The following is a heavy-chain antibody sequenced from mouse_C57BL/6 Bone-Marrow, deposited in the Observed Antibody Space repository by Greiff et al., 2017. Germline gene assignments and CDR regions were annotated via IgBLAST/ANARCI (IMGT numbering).Heavy chain of an antibody. D-gene: IGHD2-3*01. V-gene: IGHV1-26*01. CDR1: GYTFTDYY. Sequence: EVQLQQSGPELVKPGASVKISCKASGYTFTDYYMNWVKQSHGKSLEWIGDINPNNGGTSYNQKFKGKATLTVDKSSSTAYMELRSLTSEDSAVYYCARNGVWLLFFYAMDYWGQGTSVTVSS. CDR3: ARNGVWLLFFYAMDY. J-gene: IGHJ4*01. CDR2: INPNNGGT.